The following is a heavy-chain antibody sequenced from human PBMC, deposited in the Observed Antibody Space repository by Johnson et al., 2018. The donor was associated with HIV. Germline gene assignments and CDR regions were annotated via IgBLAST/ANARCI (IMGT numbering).Heavy chain of an antibody. CDR3: ARGDKMIAVVDNVFDI. Sequence: VLLVESGGTLVKPGGSLSLSCAASGFTFINAWMTWVRQSPGKGLEWVGRIKSKTDGGTTDYAAPVKGRFTISRDDSKNTLYVQMNSLRAEDTAVYYCARGDKMIAVVDNVFDIWGQGTMVTVSS. CDR2: IKSKTDGGTT. J-gene: IGHJ3*02. V-gene: IGHV3-15*02. D-gene: IGHD3-22*01. CDR1: GFTFINAW.